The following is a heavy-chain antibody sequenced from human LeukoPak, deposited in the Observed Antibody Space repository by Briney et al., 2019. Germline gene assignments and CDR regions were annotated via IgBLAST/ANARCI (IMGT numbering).Heavy chain of an antibody. V-gene: IGHV4-59*03. D-gene: IGHD2/OR15-2a*01. CDR2: IYYSGST. CDR1: GGSISSYY. J-gene: IGHJ4*02. Sequence: SDTLSLTCTVSGGSISSYYWSWIRQPPGKGLVWIGYIYYSGSTNYNPSLKSRVTISVDTSKNQFSLKLSSVTAADPAEYYCAARRLSYFDYWGQGTLVIVSS. CDR3: AARRLSYFDY.